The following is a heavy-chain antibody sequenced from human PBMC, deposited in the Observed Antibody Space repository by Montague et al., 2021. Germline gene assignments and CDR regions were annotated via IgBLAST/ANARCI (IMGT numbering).Heavy chain of an antibody. CDR2: THYRSKRTS. D-gene: IGHD4-17*01. Sequence: CAISGDSVGSNDAACSRVRQSPSRGLHWLVRTHYRSKRTSDYATSVEGRISIDPDTSKNQFFLHLRSVTPEDTGVYYCVRDTGSAQAGFDAWGQGTLVTVSS. CDR3: VRDTGSAQAGFDA. CDR1: GDSVGSNDAA. V-gene: IGHV6-1*01. J-gene: IGHJ4*02.